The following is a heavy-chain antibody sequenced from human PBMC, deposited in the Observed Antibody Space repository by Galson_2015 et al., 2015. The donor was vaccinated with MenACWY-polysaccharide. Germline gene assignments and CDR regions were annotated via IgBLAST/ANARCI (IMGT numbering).Heavy chain of an antibody. CDR2: LNAGNGNM. D-gene: IGHD1-26*01. V-gene: IGHV1-3*01. CDR1: GYTFTSYA. J-gene: IGHJ4*02. Sequence: SVKVSCKASGYTFTSYAMFWVRQAPGQGLECLGWLNAGNGNMKYSQKSQGRVTITRDTSATTAYMELSSLRSEDTAVYYCARDVSPEEGATPQGFDYWGQGTLVTVSS. CDR3: ARDVSPEEGATPQGFDY.